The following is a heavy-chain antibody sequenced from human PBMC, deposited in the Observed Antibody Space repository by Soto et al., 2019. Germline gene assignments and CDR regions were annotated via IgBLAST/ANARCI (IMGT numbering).Heavy chain of an antibody. Sequence: QVQLVESGGGVVQPGRSLRLSCAASGFTFSNYGMHWVRQAPGKGVEWVAVIWNDGTNKYYVDSVRGRFTISRDDSKNQLDLEMNSLRAEDTGVYYCAKDMAAAAHQGDAFDIWGLGTMVSVSA. V-gene: IGHV3-33*03. D-gene: IGHD6-13*01. CDR3: AKDMAAAAHQGDAFDI. J-gene: IGHJ3*02. CDR1: GFTFSNYG. CDR2: IWNDGTNK.